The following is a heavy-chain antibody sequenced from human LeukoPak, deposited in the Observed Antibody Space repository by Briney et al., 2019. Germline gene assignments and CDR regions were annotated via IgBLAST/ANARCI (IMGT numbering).Heavy chain of an antibody. CDR3: AKCGNSGCHLIDY. J-gene: IGHJ4*02. D-gene: IGHD5-12*01. CDR2: ISGRTGGT. CDR1: GFTFNTNA. Sequence: GGSLRLSCAASGFTFNTNAMSRVRQAPGKGLEWVSAISGRTGGTYYADSVKGRFTISRDNSKSTLYLQMDSLRAEDTAVYYCAKCGNSGCHLIDYWGQGTLVTVSS. V-gene: IGHV3-23*01.